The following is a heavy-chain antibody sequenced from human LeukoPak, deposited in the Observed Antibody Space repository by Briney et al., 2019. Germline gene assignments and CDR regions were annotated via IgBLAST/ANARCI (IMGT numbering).Heavy chain of an antibody. CDR3: ASGDYYDSSGYYYQSLWYFDL. J-gene: IGHJ2*01. D-gene: IGHD3-22*01. CDR1: GYTFTSYD. CDR2: MNPNSGNT. V-gene: IGHV1-8*01. Sequence: ASVKVSCKASGYTFTSYDINWVRQATGQGLEWMGWMNPNSGNTGYAQKFQGRVTMTRNTSISTAYMELSSLRSEDTAVYYCASGDYYDSSGYYYQSLWYFDLWGRGTLVTVSS.